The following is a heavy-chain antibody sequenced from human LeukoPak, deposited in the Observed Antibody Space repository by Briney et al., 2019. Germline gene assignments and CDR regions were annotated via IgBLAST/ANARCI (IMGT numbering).Heavy chain of an antibody. CDR3: AKKIVGATIPDY. D-gene: IGHD1-26*01. CDR2: IQYDGSYK. J-gene: IGHJ4*02. CDR1: GFTFSFYG. Sequence: GESLRHSSVKSGFTFSFYGMHWVRQAPGKGLEWVAFIQYDGSYKFYADSVQGRFSISRDNSKNTLFLQMNSLRAEDTAVYYCAKKIVGATIPDYWGQGTLVTVSS. V-gene: IGHV3-30*02.